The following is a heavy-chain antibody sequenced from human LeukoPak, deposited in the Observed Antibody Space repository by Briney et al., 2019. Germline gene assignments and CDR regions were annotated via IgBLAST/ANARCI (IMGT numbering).Heavy chain of an antibody. CDR3: ARSRLEWFASDAFDI. D-gene: IGHD3-3*01. V-gene: IGHV4-39*01. CDR1: GGSISSSRYY. CDR2: IDHSGST. J-gene: IGHJ3*02. Sequence: PSETLSLTCTVSGGSISSSRYYWAWIRQPPGTGLECIASIDHSGSTNYNPSLKSRVTTSVDTSKNKFSLKLSSVTAADTAVYYCARSRLEWFASDAFDIWGQGTMVAVSS.